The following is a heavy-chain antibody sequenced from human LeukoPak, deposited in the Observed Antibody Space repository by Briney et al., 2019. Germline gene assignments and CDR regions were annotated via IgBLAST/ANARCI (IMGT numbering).Heavy chain of an antibody. J-gene: IGHJ4*02. CDR2: INPNSGGT. CDR3: ARSKLHEKGYCSSTSCYTLAY. CDR1: GYTFTGYY. Sequence: ASVKVSCXASGYTFTGYYMHWVRQAPGQGLEWMGWINPNSGGTNYAQKFQGRVTMTRDTSISTAYMELSRLRSDDTAVYYCARSKLHEKGYCSSTSCYTLAYWGQGTLVTVSS. D-gene: IGHD2-2*02. V-gene: IGHV1-2*02.